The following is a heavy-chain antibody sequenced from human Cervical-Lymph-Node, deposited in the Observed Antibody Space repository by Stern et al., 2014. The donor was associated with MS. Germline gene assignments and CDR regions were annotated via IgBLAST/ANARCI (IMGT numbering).Heavy chain of an antibody. Sequence: EDQLVESGGGLVKPGGSLRLSCAASGFTFSSYTMNWVRQAPGKGLEWVSSISSSSRYIYYADSEKGRFTISRDNAKNTLFLQMNSLRAEDTAMYFCARGDTGDFDFWGQGTLVTVSS. J-gene: IGHJ4*02. CDR2: ISSSSRYI. D-gene: IGHD7-27*01. CDR3: ARGDTGDFDF. CDR1: GFTFSSYT. V-gene: IGHV3-21*01.